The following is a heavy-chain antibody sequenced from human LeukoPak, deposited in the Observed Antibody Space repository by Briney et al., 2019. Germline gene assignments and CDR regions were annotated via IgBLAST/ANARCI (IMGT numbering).Heavy chain of an antibody. J-gene: IGHJ3*02. CDR2: IIPIFGTA. D-gene: IGHD6-13*01. CDR1: GGTFSSYA. Sequence: SVKVSCKAPGGTFSSYAISWVRQAPGQGLEWMGGIIPIFGTANYAQKFQGRVTITADESTSTAYMELSSLRSEDTAVYYCARDPVGYSSSWHQPNDAFDIWGQGTMVTVSS. V-gene: IGHV1-69*13. CDR3: ARDPVGYSSSWHQPNDAFDI.